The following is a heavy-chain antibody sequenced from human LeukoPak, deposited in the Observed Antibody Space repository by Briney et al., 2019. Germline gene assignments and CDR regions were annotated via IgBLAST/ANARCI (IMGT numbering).Heavy chain of an antibody. V-gene: IGHV4-34*01. CDR2: INHSGST. CDR3: ARENIVVVPAAIWYYYYYMDV. D-gene: IGHD2-2*02. Sequence: TETLSLTCAVYGGSFSGYYWSWIRQPPGKGLEWIGEINHSGSTNYNPSLKSRVTISVDTSKNQFSLKLSSVTAADTAVYYGARENIVVVPAAIWYYYYYMDVWGKGTTVTVSS. CDR1: GGSFSGYY. J-gene: IGHJ6*03.